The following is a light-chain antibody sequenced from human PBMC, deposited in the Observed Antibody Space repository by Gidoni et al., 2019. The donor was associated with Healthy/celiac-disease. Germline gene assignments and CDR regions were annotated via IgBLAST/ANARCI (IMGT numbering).Light chain of an antibody. CDR2: GAS. V-gene: IGKV3-20*01. CDR3: QQYGSSLAIT. J-gene: IGKJ5*01. Sequence: PGTLSLSPGERATLSCRASQSVSSSYLAWYQQKPGQAPRLLIYGASSRATGIPDRFSGSGSGTDFTLTISRLEPEDFAVYYCQQYGSSLAITFGQGTRLEIK. CDR1: QSVSSSY.